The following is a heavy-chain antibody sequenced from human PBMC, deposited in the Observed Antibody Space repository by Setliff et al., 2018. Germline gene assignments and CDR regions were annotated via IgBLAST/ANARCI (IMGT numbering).Heavy chain of an antibody. CDR2: IIPIFGTA. D-gene: IGHD3-9*01. J-gene: IGHJ6*03. CDR1: GGTFSSYA. Sequence: GASVKVSCKASGGTFSSYAISWVRQAPGQGLEWMGGIIPIFGTANYAQKFQGRVTITTDESTSTAYMELSSLRSEDTAVYYCARGRTDYDILTGYNLNYYYYMDVWGKGTTVTVSS. CDR3: ARGRTDYDILTGYNLNYYYYMDV. V-gene: IGHV1-69*05.